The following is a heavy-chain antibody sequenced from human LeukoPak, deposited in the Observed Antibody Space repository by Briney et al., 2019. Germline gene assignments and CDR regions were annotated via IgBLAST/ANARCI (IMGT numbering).Heavy chain of an antibody. Sequence: SETLSLTCAVYGGSFSGYYWNWIRQPPGKGLEWIGEINHSGSTNYNPSLKSRVTISVDTSKNQFSLKLSSVTAADTAVYYCARAESGYSSGWYAGRHNWFDPWGQGTLVTVSS. CDR1: GGSFSGYY. CDR2: INHSGST. CDR3: ARAESGYSSGWYAGRHNWFDP. V-gene: IGHV4-34*01. D-gene: IGHD6-19*01. J-gene: IGHJ5*02.